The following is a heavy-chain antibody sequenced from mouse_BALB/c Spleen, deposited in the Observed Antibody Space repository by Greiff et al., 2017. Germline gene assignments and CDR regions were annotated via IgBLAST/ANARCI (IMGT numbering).Heavy chain of an antibody. CDR1: GYTFTSYW. D-gene: IGHD2-3*01. CDR3: ARYDGYSEDY. V-gene: IGHV1S132*01. Sequence: QVQLQQSGAELVKPGASVKLSCKTSGYTFTSYWIQWVKQRPGQGLGWIGEIFPGTGTTYYNEKFKGKATLTIDTSSSTAYMQLSSLTSEDSAVYFCARYDGYSEDYWGEGTTLTVSA. J-gene: IGHJ2*01. CDR2: IFPGTGTT.